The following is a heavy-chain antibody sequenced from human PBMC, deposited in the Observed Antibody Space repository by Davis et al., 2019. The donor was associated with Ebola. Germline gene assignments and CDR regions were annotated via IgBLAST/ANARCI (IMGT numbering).Heavy chain of an antibody. D-gene: IGHD6-13*01. CDR1: GYSFTSYW. J-gene: IGHJ3*02. CDR3: ARPKYSSSLYDAFDI. V-gene: IGHV5-51*01. CDR2: IYPGVYPGGSNP. Sequence: GESLKISCKGSGYSFTSYWIGWVRQMPGRGLEWMGIIYPGVYPGGSNPEYSPSFQGQVTISVDKSISTAYLQLNSLKASDTAIYYCARPKYSSSLYDAFDIWGQGTQVIVSS.